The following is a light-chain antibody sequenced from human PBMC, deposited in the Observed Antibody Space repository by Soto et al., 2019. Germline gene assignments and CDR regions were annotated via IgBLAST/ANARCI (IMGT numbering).Light chain of an antibody. CDR3: SSYTTSSPVE. CDR1: SSDVGGYNY. J-gene: IGLJ3*02. Sequence: QSALTQPASVSGSPGQSITISCTGSSSDVGGYNYVSWYQQHPGKAPKLMIYDVSNRPSGVSNRFSGSKSGNTASLTISGLQAEDDADYYCSSYTTSSPVEFGGGTKLTVL. CDR2: DVS. V-gene: IGLV2-14*01.